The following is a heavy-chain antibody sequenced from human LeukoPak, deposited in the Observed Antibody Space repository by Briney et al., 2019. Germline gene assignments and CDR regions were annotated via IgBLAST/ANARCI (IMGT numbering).Heavy chain of an antibody. CDR1: GGSISSYY. CDR3: AGDSHGTDY. J-gene: IGHJ4*02. V-gene: IGHV4-59*01. Sequence: PSETLSLTCTVSGGSISSYYWSWIRQPPGKGLQWIGYIYYSGITNYNPSLKSRVTISIDTSKNQFSLKLTSVTAADTAVYYCAGDSHGTDYWGQGTLVTVSS. D-gene: IGHD3-10*01. CDR2: IYYSGIT.